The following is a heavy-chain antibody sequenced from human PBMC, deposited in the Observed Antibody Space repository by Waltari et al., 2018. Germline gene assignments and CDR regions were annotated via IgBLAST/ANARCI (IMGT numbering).Heavy chain of an antibody. CDR1: GFTFSSYA. CDR2: ISGSGGST. Sequence: GGSLRLSCAASGFTFSSYAMSWVRQAPGKGLEWVSAISGSGGSTYYADSVKGRFTISRDNSKNTQYLQMNSLRAEDTAVYYCAKGKYYYDSSGAFDIWGQGTMVTVSS. V-gene: IGHV3-23*01. D-gene: IGHD3-22*01. CDR3: AKGKYYYDSSGAFDI. J-gene: IGHJ3*02.